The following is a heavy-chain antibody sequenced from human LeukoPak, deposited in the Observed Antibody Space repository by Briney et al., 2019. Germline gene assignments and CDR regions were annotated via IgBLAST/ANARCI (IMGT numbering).Heavy chain of an antibody. J-gene: IGHJ4*02. CDR2: IKPDGSDK. V-gene: IGHV3-7*01. CDR3: ARGHWGLDY. Sequence: GGSLRLSCAASGFTFSSYWMSWVRRAPGKGLEWVANIKPDGSDKAYVDSVKGRFTISRDNTKNSLYLQMSSLRAVDTAVYYCARGHWGLDYWGRGTLVTVSS. D-gene: IGHD7-27*01. CDR1: GFTFSSYW.